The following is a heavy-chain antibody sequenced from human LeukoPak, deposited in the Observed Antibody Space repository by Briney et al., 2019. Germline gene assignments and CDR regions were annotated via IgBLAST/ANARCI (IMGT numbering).Heavy chain of an antibody. D-gene: IGHD1-26*01. V-gene: IGHV3-NL1*01. Sequence: SGRSLRLSCAASGFTFDDYAMHWVRQAPGKGLEWVSVIYSGGSTYYADSVKGRFTISRDNSKNTLYLQMNSLRPEDTAIYYCAKDGADWGQGTLVTISS. CDR2: IYSGGST. CDR1: GFTFDDYA. CDR3: AKDGAD. J-gene: IGHJ4*02.